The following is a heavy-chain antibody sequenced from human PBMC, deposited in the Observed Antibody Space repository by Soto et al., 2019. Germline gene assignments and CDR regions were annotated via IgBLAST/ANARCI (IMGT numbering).Heavy chain of an antibody. V-gene: IGHV4-59*12. J-gene: IGHJ4*02. D-gene: IGHD1-1*01. CDR2: IYYSGNT. CDR1: GGSISTYY. CDR3: ARLYNWNAFDY. Sequence: PSETLSLTCAVSGGSISTYYWSWIRQPPGKGLEWIGYIYYSGNTNYNPALKNRVTISVDTSKNQFSLKLSSVTAADTAVYYCARLYNWNAFDYWGQGTQVTVSS.